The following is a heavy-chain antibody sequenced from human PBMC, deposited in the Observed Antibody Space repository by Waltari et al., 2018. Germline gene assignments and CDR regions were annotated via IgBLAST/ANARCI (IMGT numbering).Heavy chain of an antibody. CDR1: GFTFSNFG. CDR3: AKDAFGNTYLDF. Sequence: QVNLVESGGGVVQPGGSLRLSCATSGFTFSNFGMHWVRQAPGKGLGGVALIWFDGSDQFYADSVRGRFTISRDNSARTLYLDMDSLRLDDTAMYYCAKDAFGNTYLDFWGQGTLVTVSS. CDR2: IWFDGSDQ. J-gene: IGHJ4*02. D-gene: IGHD2-2*02. V-gene: IGHV3-30*02.